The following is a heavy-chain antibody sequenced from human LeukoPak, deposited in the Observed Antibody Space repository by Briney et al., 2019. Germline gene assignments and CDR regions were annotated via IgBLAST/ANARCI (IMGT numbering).Heavy chain of an antibody. J-gene: IGHJ4*02. D-gene: IGHD5-18*01. CDR2: ISGSGGGT. V-gene: IGHV3-23*01. CDR3: AKDGKYSYGYTVDY. CDR1: GFTFSSYA. Sequence: GGSLRLSCAASGFTFSSYAMSWVRQAPGKGLEWVSAISGSGGGTYYADSVKGRFTISRDNSKNTLYLQMNSLRAEDTAVYYCAKDGKYSYGYTVDYWGQGTLVTVSS.